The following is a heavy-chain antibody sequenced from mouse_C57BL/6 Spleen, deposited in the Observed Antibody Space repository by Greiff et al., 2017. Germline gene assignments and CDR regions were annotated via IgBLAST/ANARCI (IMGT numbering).Heavy chain of an antibody. CDR1: GYTFTSYW. CDR3: ARARYYGSSSDY. CDR2: LHPNSGST. D-gene: IGHD1-1*01. J-gene: IGHJ2*01. V-gene: IGHV1-64*01. Sequence: QVQLQQPGAELVKPGASVKLSCKASGYTFTSYWMHWVKQRPGQGLEWIGMLHPNSGSTNYNEKFKSKATLTVAQSSSTAYMQLSSLTSEDSAVYDGARARYYGSSSDYWGQGTTLTVSS.